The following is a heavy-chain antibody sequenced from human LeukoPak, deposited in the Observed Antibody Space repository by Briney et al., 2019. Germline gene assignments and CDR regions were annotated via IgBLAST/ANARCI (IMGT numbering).Heavy chain of an antibody. CDR3: ARDPYSGSYGDYYYYYMDV. CDR2: ISSSSSYI. V-gene: IGHV3-21*01. CDR1: GFTFSSYS. D-gene: IGHD1-26*01. Sequence: GGSLRLSCAASGFTFSSYSMNWVRQAPGKGLEWVSSISSSSSYIYYADSVKGRFTISRDNAKSSLYLQMNSLRDEDTAVYYCARDPYSGSYGDYYYYYMDVWGKGTTVTISS. J-gene: IGHJ6*03.